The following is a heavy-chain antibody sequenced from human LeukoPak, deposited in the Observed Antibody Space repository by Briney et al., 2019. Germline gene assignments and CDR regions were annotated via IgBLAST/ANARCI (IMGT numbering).Heavy chain of an antibody. D-gene: IGHD3-22*01. J-gene: IGHJ4*02. CDR3: AKVIKRRHYYDSSGYYYFDY. CDR2: IYSGGST. CDR1: GFTVSSNY. Sequence: GGSLRLPCAASGFTVSSNYMSWVRQAPGKGLEWVSVIYSGGSTYYADSVKGRFTISRDNSKNTLYLQMNSLRAEDTAVYYCAKVIKRRHYYDSSGYYYFDYWGQGTLVTVSS. V-gene: IGHV3-53*01.